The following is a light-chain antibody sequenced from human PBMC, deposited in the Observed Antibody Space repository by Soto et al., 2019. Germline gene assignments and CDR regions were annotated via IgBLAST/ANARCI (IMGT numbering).Light chain of an antibody. V-gene: IGLV2-14*01. CDR3: SSETSSKTLL. CDR1: SSDVGSYNT. Sequence: QSALTQPVSVSGSPGQSITISCTGTSSDVGSYNTVSWYQQHPGKVPKLMIYEVSNRPFGVSTRFSASKSGNTASLTISGLQAEDEADYYCSSETSSKTLLFGGGTKVTVL. J-gene: IGLJ2*01. CDR2: EVS.